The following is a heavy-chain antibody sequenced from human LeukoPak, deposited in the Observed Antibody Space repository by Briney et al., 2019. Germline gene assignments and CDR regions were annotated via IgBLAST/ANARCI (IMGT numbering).Heavy chain of an antibody. CDR2: ITSSSSTI. D-gene: IGHD1-26*01. V-gene: IGHV3-48*01. J-gene: IGHJ4*02. CDR1: GFTFSSYS. Sequence: GGSLRLSCAASGFTFSSYSMNWVRQAPGKGLEWISYITSSSSTIYYADSVKGRFTVSRDNAKNSLYLQLSSLRAEDTAVYYCARQSGPYYCSLDYWGQGTLVTVSS. CDR3: ARQSGPYYCSLDY.